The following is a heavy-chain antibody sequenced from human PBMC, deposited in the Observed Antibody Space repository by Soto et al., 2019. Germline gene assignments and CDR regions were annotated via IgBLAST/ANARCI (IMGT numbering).Heavy chain of an antibody. V-gene: IGHV4-38-2*02. D-gene: IGHD2-21*01. Sequence: ETLSLTCAVSGYSINSGYYWGWIRQPPGKGLEWIGSIFHSGTTYYNPSLKSRVTISVDTSKNQFSLTLDSVTAADTAVYYCARDTTYMVVPYYYYYGMDVWGQGTTVTVSS. J-gene: IGHJ6*02. CDR2: IFHSGTT. CDR3: ARDTTYMVVPYYYYYGMDV. CDR1: GYSINSGYY.